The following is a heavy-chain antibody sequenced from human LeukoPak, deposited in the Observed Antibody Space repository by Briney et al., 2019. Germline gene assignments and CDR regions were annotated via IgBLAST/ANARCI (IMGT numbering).Heavy chain of an antibody. Sequence: PSQTLSLTCTVSGGSISSGGYYWSWIRQHPAKALEWIGYIYYSGSTYYNPSLKSLVTISVDTSKNQFSLKLSSVTAADTAVYYCARDGRDYYGSGSSILSITKNAFDIWGQGTMVTVSS. CDR1: GGSISSGGYY. J-gene: IGHJ3*02. D-gene: IGHD3-10*01. CDR2: IYYSGST. V-gene: IGHV4-31*01. CDR3: ARDGRDYYGSGSSILSITKNAFDI.